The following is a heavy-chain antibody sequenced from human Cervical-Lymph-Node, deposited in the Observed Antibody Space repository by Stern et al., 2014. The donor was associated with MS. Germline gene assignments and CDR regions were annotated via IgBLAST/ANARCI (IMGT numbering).Heavy chain of an antibody. D-gene: IGHD6-19*01. J-gene: IGHJ3*02. V-gene: IGHV1-2*04. CDR1: GYTFTGYY. CDR3: ARGNIEQWLVLSAFDI. CDR2: SNPNSGGT. Sequence: VQLVQSGAEVKKPGASVKVSCQASGYTFTGYYMHWARQAPGQGLQWLGWSNPNSGGTNYAQKFQGWVTMTRDTSISTAYMELSRLRSDDTAVYYCARGNIEQWLVLSAFDIWGQGTMVTVSS.